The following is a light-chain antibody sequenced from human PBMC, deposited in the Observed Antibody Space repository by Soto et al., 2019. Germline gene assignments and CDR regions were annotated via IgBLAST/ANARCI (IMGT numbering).Light chain of an antibody. CDR1: KVENKN. CDR2: DDA. Sequence: SYELPQPPSVSVAPGQTARINCGGEKVENKNVHWYQQKAGQAPVLVVFDDADRPSGIPDRFSGSYSGNTATLTISRVEAGDEADYYCLVWESSSDQYVFGTGTKLTVL. CDR3: LVWESSSDQYV. J-gene: IGLJ1*01. V-gene: IGLV3-21*02.